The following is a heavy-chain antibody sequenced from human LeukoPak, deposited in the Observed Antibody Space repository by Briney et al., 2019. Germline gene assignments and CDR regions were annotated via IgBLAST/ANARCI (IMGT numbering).Heavy chain of an antibody. V-gene: IGHV3-23*01. CDR2: ISGSGGST. CDR1: GFTVSSNY. D-gene: IGHD3-3*01. Sequence: GGSLRLSCAASGFTVSSNYMSWVRQAPGKGLEWVSAISGSGGSTYYADSVKGRFTISRDNSKNTLYLQMNSLRAEDTAVYYCANSRGLSAVLRFLEWSVGYFDYWGQGTLVTVSS. CDR3: ANSRGLSAVLRFLEWSVGYFDY. J-gene: IGHJ4*02.